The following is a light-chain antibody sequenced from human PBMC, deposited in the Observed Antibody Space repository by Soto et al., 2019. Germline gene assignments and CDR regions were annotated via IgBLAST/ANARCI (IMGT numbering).Light chain of an antibody. J-gene: IGKJ5*01. CDR2: GAS. V-gene: IGKV3-20*01. CDR1: QSVSSSY. Sequence: ENVLTQSQGTLSLSPWERATLSCRASQSVSSSYLAWYQQKPGQAPRLLIYGASNRATGISDRFSGSGSGTDFTLTISRLEPEDFAVYYCQQYGSSPLITFGQGTRLEIK. CDR3: QQYGSSPLIT.